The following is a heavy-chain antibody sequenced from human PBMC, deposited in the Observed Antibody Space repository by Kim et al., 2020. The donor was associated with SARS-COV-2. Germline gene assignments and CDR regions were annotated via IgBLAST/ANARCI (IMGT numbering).Heavy chain of an antibody. V-gene: IGHV4-59*13. CDR2: IYYSGST. CDR1: GGSISSYY. Sequence: SETLSLTCTVSGGSISSYYWSWIRQPPGKGLEWIGYIYYSGSTNYNPSLKSRVTISVDTSKNQFSLKLSSVTAADTAVYYCAGGGHYSGSYYGDYWGQGTLVTVSS. CDR3: AGGGHYSGSYYGDY. D-gene: IGHD1-26*01. J-gene: IGHJ4*02.